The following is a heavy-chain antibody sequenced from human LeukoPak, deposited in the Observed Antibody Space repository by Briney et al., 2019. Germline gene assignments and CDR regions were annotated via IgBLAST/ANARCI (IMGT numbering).Heavy chain of an antibody. CDR1: GFTFSSYS. J-gene: IGHJ4*02. D-gene: IGHD3-3*01. CDR2: ISSSSSYI. CDR3: ARDRLGWSCYDY. Sequence: GGSLRLSCAASGFTFSSYSMTWVRQAPGKELEWVSYISSSSSYIYYADSVKGRFTISRDNAKNSLYLQMNSLRAEDTAVYYCARDRLGWSCYDYWGQGTLVTVSS. V-gene: IGHV3-21*01.